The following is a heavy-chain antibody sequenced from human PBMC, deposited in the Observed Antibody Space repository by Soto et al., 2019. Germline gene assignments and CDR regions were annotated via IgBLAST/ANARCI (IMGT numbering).Heavy chain of an antibody. CDR3: ARDRAVEARHGMDV. CDR1: GYTFTSYA. J-gene: IGHJ6*02. D-gene: IGHD6-19*01. CDR2: INAGNGNT. V-gene: IGHV1-3*01. Sequence: QVQLVQSGAEVKKPGASVKVSCKASGYTFTSYAMHWVRQAPGQRLEWMGWINAGNGNTKYSQKFQGRVTITRDTSASTAYMELSSLRSEDTAVYYCARDRAVEARHGMDVWGQGTTVTVSS.